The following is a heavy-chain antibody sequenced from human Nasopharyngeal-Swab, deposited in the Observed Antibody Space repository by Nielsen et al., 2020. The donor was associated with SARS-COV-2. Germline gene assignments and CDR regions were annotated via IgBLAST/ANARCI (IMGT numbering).Heavy chain of an antibody. CDR1: GFTFSSYW. J-gene: IGHJ5*02. V-gene: IGHV3-7*01. Sequence: GESLKISCAASGFTFSSYWMSWVRQAPGKGLEWVANIKQDGSEKYYVDSVKGRFTISRDNAKNSPYLQMNSLRAEDTAVYYCARSAARSWFDPWGQGTLVTVSS. CDR2: IKQDGSEK. CDR3: ARSAARSWFDP. D-gene: IGHD6-6*01.